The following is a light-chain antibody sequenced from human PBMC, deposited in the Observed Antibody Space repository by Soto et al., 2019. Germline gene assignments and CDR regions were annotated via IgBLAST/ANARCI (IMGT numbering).Light chain of an antibody. CDR1: VGSYNL. CDR2: EGN. J-gene: IGLJ3*02. CDR3: CSYVVSTWV. Sequence: QSALSQPASVSGSPGQSITISCTDVGSYNLGSWYEHHPGKAPKLIIYEGNKRPSGVSNRFSGSQSGNTASLTISGLQAEDEADYYCCSYVVSTWVFGGGTQLPVL. V-gene: IGLV2-23*01.